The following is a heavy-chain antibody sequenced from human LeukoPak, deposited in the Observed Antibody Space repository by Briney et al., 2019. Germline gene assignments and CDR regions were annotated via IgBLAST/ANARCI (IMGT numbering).Heavy chain of an antibody. Sequence: GGSLRLSCAASGFTFGSYSMNWVRQAPGKGLEWVSYISSSSTTINYAESAKGRFTISRDNAKDSMYLQMNSLRAEDTAVYYCVRDLDSIAFFWGQGTLVTVSS. D-gene: IGHD2/OR15-2a*01. J-gene: IGHJ4*02. CDR1: GFTFGSYS. CDR2: ISSSSTTI. V-gene: IGHV3-48*01. CDR3: VRDLDSIAFF.